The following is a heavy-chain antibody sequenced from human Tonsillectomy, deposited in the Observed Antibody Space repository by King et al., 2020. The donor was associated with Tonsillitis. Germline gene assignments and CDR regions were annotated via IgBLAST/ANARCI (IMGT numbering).Heavy chain of an antibody. CDR3: AKGGLKVLLRFLEWSPSVGRKSWFDP. Sequence: VQLVESGGGLVQPGGSLRLSCAASGFTFSSYAMSWVRQAPGKGLEWVSAISGSGGSTYYADSVKGRFTISRDNSKNTLYLQMNCLRAEDTAVYYCAKGGLKVLLRFLEWSPSVGRKSWFDPWGQGTLVTVSS. V-gene: IGHV3-23*04. D-gene: IGHD3-3*01. CDR2: ISGSGGST. J-gene: IGHJ5*02. CDR1: GFTFSSYA.